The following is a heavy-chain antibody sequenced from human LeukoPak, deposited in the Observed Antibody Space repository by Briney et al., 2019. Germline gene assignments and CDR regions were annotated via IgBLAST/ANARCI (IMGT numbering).Heavy chain of an antibody. CDR2: IIPTLGIA. CDR3: ARDGYNYPYDY. V-gene: IGHV1-69*04. Sequence: ASVKVSCKASGGTFSSYAISWVRQAPGQGLEWMGRIIPTLGIANYAQKFQGRVTITADKSTSTAYMELSSLRSEDTAVYYCARDGYNYPYDYWGQGTLVTVSS. D-gene: IGHD5-24*01. J-gene: IGHJ4*02. CDR1: GGTFSSYA.